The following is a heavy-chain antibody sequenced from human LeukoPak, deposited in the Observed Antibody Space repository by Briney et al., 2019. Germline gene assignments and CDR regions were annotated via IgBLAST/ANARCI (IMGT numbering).Heavy chain of an antibody. CDR2: ISGSGGST. CDR1: GFTFSYYV. D-gene: IGHD3-22*01. V-gene: IGHV3-23*01. J-gene: IGHJ4*02. Sequence: PGGSLRLSCAASGFTFSYYVVTWVRQAPGKGLEWVSAISGSGGSTYYADSVKGRFTISRDNARSSLYLQMNSLRAEDTAVYYCVRLRRNSDRSDYYYFYDYWGQGILVTVSS. CDR3: VRLRRNSDRSDYYYFYDY.